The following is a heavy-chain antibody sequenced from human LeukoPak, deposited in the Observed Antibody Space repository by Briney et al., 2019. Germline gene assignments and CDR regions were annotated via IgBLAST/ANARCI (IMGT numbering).Heavy chain of an antibody. J-gene: IGHJ6*04. V-gene: IGHV3-30*01. CDR3: ARDRGGGYWSSTSCPRRRRMGMHV. Sequence: GGSLRLSCAASGFTFSSYAMHWVRQAPGKGLEWVAVISYDGSNKYYADSVKGRFTISRDNSKNTLYLQMNSLRAEDTAVYYCARDRGGGYWSSTSCPRRRRMGMHVWGKGTTVTVSS. D-gene: IGHD2-2*01. CDR2: ISYDGSNK. CDR1: GFTFSSYA.